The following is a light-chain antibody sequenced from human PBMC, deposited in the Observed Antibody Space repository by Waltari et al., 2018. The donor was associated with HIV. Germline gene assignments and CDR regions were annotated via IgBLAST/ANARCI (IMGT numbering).Light chain of an antibody. CDR2: DAS. J-gene: IGKJ4*01. Sequence: EIVLTQSPATLSLSPGERATLSCRASQSVSSYLAWYQQKPGQAPRLLIYDASNRATGIPARFSGSGSGTDFTLTISSLEPEDFAVYYGQQRSNWPRAPLTFGGGTKVEIK. V-gene: IGKV3-11*01. CDR1: QSVSSY. CDR3: QQRSNWPRAPLT.